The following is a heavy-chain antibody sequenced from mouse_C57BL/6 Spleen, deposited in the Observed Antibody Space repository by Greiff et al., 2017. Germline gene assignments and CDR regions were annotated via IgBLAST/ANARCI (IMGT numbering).Heavy chain of an antibody. D-gene: IGHD1-1*01. CDR2: IYPGDGDT. CDR1: GYAFSSSW. V-gene: IGHV1-82*01. J-gene: IGHJ4*01. Sequence: VHLVESGPELVKPGASVKISCKASGYAFSSSWLNWVKQRPGKGLEWIGRIYPGDGDTNYTGTFKGKATLTADKSSSTAYMQLSSLTSEASAVYFCAMTTVGEGMDDWGQGTSVTVSS. CDR3: AMTTVGEGMDD.